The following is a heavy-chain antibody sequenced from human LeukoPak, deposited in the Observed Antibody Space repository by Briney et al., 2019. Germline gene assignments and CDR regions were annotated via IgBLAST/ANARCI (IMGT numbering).Heavy chain of an antibody. V-gene: IGHV4-34*01. CDR3: ARARGTGAIDF. J-gene: IGHJ4*02. CDR1: GGSFSGYY. D-gene: IGHD6-25*01. Sequence: PSETLSLTCAVYGGSFSGYYWTWIRQPPGKGLEWIGEINHSGSTNYNLSLKSRVTISADTSKNQFSLKVRSVAAADTAVYYCARARGTGAIDFWGQGTRVTVSS. CDR2: INHSGST.